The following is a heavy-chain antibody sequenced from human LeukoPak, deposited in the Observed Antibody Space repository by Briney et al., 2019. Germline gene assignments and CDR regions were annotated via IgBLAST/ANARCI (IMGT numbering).Heavy chain of an antibody. CDR1: GGSFSGYY. CDR2: INHSGST. V-gene: IGHV4-34*01. J-gene: IGHJ6*02. CDR3: ARHIVVVVATQTRYYYYGMDV. Sequence: PSETLSLTCAVYGGSFSGYYWSWIRQPPGKGLEWIGEINHSGSTNYNPSLKSRVTISVDTSKNQFSLKLSSVTAADTAVYYCARHIVVVVATQTRYYYYGMDVWGQGTTVTVSS. D-gene: IGHD2-15*01.